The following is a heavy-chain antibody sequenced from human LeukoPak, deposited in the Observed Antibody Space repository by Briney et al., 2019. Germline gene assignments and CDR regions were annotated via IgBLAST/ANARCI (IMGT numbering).Heavy chain of an antibody. Sequence: SETLSLTCTVSGGSISSSSYYWGWIRQPPGTGLEWIGSIYYSGSTYYNPSLKSRVTISVDTSKNQFSLKLSSVTAADTAVYYCARARHYYDSSGYCANFDYWGQGTLVTVSS. CDR3: ARARHYYDSSGYCANFDY. D-gene: IGHD3-22*01. J-gene: IGHJ4*02. CDR2: IYYSGST. V-gene: IGHV4-39*07. CDR1: GGSISSSSYY.